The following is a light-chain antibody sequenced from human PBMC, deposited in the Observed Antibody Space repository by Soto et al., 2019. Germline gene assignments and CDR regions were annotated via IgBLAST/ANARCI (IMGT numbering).Light chain of an antibody. CDR2: NNN. CDR3: AAWDDSLTGWL. Sequence: QSVLAQPPSTSGTPGQRVTISGSGSSSNIGSNTVNWYQQVPGTAPKLLIYNNNQRHSGVPDRFSGSKSGTSASLALSGLQSEDEAGYWCAAWDDSLTGWLFGGGPQVTVL. V-gene: IGLV1-44*01. CDR1: SSNIGSNT. J-gene: IGLJ3*02.